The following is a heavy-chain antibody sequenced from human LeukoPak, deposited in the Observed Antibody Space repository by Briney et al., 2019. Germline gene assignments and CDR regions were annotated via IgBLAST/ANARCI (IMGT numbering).Heavy chain of an antibody. CDR1: GYTFTSYG. D-gene: IGHD5-24*01. Sequence: ASVKVSCKASGYTFTSYGISWVRQAPGQGLEWMGWISAYNGNTNYAQKLQGRVTMTTDTSTSTAHMELRSLRSDDTAVYYCARDLQRWLQWEGYWGQGTLVTVSS. CDR3: ARDLQRWLQWEGY. V-gene: IGHV1-18*01. CDR2: ISAYNGNT. J-gene: IGHJ4*02.